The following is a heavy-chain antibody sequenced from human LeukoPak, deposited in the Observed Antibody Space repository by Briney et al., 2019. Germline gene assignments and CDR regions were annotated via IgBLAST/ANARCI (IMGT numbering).Heavy chain of an antibody. D-gene: IGHD6-19*01. V-gene: IGHV3-11*04. CDR2: ISSSGSTI. Sequence: GGSLRLSCAGSGFTFSDYYMSWIRQAPGKGLEWVSYISSSGSTIYYADSVKGRFTISRDNAKNSLYLQMNSLRAEDTAVYYCARDREAVAGRAFDYWGQGTLVTVSS. J-gene: IGHJ4*02. CDR1: GFTFSDYY. CDR3: ARDREAVAGRAFDY.